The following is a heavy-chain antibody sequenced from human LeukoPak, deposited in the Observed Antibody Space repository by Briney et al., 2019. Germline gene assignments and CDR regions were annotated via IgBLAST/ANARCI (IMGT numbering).Heavy chain of an antibody. J-gene: IGHJ4*02. Sequence: SATLYLTCNVSGASITGDYWSWMRQPPGQGLEWIGYIYYSGSNNYNSSLKSRLTISIDSSKHQYSLQLKSVTPADTAVYYCGLSYGAIFYYSGQGVLVAVPS. CDR3: GLSYGAIFYY. CDR1: GASITGDY. D-gene: IGHD5-18*01. CDR2: IYYSGSN. V-gene: IGHV4-59*03.